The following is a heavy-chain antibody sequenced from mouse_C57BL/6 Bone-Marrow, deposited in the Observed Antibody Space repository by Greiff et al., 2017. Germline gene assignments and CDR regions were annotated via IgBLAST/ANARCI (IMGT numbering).Heavy chain of an antibody. CDR1: GFTFSSYG. CDR2: ISSGGSYT. V-gene: IGHV5-6*01. CDR3: ARRGFSWFAY. J-gene: IGHJ3*01. Sequence: DVQLVESGGDLVKPGGSLKLSCAASGFTFSSYGMSWVRPTPDKRLEWVATISSGGSYTYYPDSVKGRFTISRDNAKNTLYLQMSSLKSEDTAMYYCARRGFSWFAYWGQGTLVTVSA.